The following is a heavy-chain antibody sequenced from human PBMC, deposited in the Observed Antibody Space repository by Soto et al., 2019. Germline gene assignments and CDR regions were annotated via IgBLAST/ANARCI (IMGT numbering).Heavy chain of an antibody. J-gene: IGHJ3*02. CDR2: MNPNSGNT. Sequence: GASVKVYCKASGYTFTSYDINWVRQATGQGLEWMGWMNPNSGNTGYAQKVQGRVTMTRNTSISTAYMELSSLRSEDTAVYYCARAVVPAANDAFDTWGKGTMVTVSS. V-gene: IGHV1-8*01. CDR1: GYTFTSYD. CDR3: ARAVVPAANDAFDT. D-gene: IGHD2-2*01.